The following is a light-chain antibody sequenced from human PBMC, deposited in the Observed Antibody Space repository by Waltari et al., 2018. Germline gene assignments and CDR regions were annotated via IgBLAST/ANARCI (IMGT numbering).Light chain of an antibody. CDR2: GAS. V-gene: IGKV3-15*01. CDR1: QSVSSG. CDR3: QQYNDWS. J-gene: IGKJ2*01. Sequence: EIVMTQSPASLSVSPGERATLSCRASQSVSSGVAWYQQRPGQAPMLLIYGASIRATGVPVRFSGSGSGTEFALTISSLQSEDFAVYYCQQYNDWSFGQGTKLEIK.